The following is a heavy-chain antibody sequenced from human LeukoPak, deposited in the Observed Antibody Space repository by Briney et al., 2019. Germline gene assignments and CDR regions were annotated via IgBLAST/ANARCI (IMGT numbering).Heavy chain of an antibody. CDR3: ASLFSGSYGDY. J-gene: IGHJ4*02. V-gene: IGHV3-30*04. CDR1: GFSFPNYA. Sequence: QPGGSLRLSCAASGFSFPNYAMHWVRQAPGKGLEWVAGISYDGSNKDYADSVKGRFTISRDNSKNAVYLQMNRLRAEDTAMHYCASLFSGSYGDYWGRGTLVTVSP. CDR2: ISYDGSNK. D-gene: IGHD1-26*01.